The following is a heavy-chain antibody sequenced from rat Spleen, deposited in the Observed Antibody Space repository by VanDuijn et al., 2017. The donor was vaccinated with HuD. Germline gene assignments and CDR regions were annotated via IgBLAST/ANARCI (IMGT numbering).Heavy chain of an antibody. Sequence: EVQLVESDGGLVQPGRSLKLSCAASGFTFSDYYMAWVRQAPTKGLEWVASISYEGTATYYGDSVKGRFTVSRDNAKSTLYLQMDSLRSEDTATYYCARHYYSFDYWGQGVMVTVSS. D-gene: IGHD1-2*01. CDR3: ARHYYSFDY. J-gene: IGHJ2*01. V-gene: IGHV5-22*01. CDR2: ISYEGTAT. CDR1: GFTFSDYY.